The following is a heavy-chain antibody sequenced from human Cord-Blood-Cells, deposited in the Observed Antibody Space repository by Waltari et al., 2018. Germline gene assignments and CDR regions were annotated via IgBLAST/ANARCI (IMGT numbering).Heavy chain of an antibody. D-gene: IGHD7-27*01. J-gene: IGHJ3*02. CDR1: GGTFSSYV. CDR3: ARPQREAGDNAFDI. V-gene: IGHV1-69*09. CDR2: IIPILGIA. Sequence: QVQLVQSGAEVKKPGSSVKVSCKASGGTFSSYVISWVRQAPGQGLEWMGRIIPILGIANYAQKFQGRVTITADKSTSTAYMELSSLRSEDTAVYYCARPQREAGDNAFDIWGQGTMVTVSS.